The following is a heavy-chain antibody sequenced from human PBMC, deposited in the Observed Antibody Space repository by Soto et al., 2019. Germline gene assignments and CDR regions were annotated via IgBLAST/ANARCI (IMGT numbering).Heavy chain of an antibody. CDR2: FDPEDGET. D-gene: IGHD3-16*02. CDR1: GYTLTELS. CDR3: ATSSNYDYVWGSYPDYYYYYGMDV. V-gene: IGHV1-24*01. Sequence: ASVKVSCKVSGYTLTELSMHWVRQAPGKGLEWMGGFDPEDGETIYAQKSQGRVTMTEDTSTDTAYMELSSLRSEDTAVYYCATSSNYDYVWGSYPDYYYYYGMDVWGQGTTVTVSS. J-gene: IGHJ6*02.